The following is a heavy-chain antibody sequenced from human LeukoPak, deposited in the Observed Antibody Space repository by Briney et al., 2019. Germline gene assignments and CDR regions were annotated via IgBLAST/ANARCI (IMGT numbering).Heavy chain of an antibody. CDR1: GGSISSYY. CDR3: ARVGITIFGVRVDP. Sequence: SETLSLTCTVSGGSISSYYWSWIRQPPGKGLEWIGYIYYSGSTNYNPSLKSRVTISVDTSKDQFSLKLSSVTAADTAVYYCARVGITIFGVRVDPWGQGTLVTVSS. J-gene: IGHJ5*02. CDR2: IYYSGST. D-gene: IGHD3-3*01. V-gene: IGHV4-59*01.